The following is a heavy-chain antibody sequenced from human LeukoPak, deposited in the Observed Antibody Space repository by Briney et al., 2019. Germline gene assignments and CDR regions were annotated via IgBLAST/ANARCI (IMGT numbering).Heavy chain of an antibody. V-gene: IGHV4-34*01. J-gene: IGHJ1*01. CDR2: INHSGST. Sequence: SETLSLTCAVYGGSFSGYYWSWIRQPPGKGLEWIGEINHSGSTNYNPSLKSRVTISVDTSKNQFSLKLSSVTAADTAVYYCARGTSSGWSSKYFQHWGQGTLATVSS. CDR3: ARGTSSGWSSKYFQH. CDR1: GGSFSGYY. D-gene: IGHD6-19*01.